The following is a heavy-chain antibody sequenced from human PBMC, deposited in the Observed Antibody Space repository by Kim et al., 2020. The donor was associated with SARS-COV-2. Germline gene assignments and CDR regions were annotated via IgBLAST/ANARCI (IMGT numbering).Heavy chain of an antibody. D-gene: IGHD4-17*01. CDR1: GGSISSYY. J-gene: IGHJ6*02. CDR3: ARVPPDSTVTTRYYYYGMDV. Sequence: SETLSLTCTVSGGSISSYYWSWIRQPPGKGLEWIGYIYYSGSTNYNPSLKSRVTISVDTSKNQFSLKLSSVTAADTAVYYCARVPPDSTVTTRYYYYGMDVWGQGTTVTVSS. V-gene: IGHV4-59*13. CDR2: IYYSGST.